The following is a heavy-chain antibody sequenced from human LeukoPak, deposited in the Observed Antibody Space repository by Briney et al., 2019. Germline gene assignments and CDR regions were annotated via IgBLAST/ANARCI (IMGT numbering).Heavy chain of an antibody. CDR2: INPNSGGT. CDR3: ARDLYYYYYYMDV. CDR1: GYTFTSYG. V-gene: IGHV1-2*02. J-gene: IGHJ6*03. Sequence: ASVKVSCKAFGYTFTSYGISWVRQAPGQGLEWMGWINPNSGGTNYAQKFQGRVTMTRDTSISTAYMELSRLRSDDAAVYYCARDLYYYYYYMDVWGKGTTVTVSS.